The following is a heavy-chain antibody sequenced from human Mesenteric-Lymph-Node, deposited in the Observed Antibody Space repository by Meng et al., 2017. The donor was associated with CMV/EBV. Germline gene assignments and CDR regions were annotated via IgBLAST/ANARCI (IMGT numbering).Heavy chain of an antibody. CDR2: IYWNDDK. CDR1: GFSLSTSGVG. J-gene: IGHJ4*02. CDR3: ALHGFGESSFDY. V-gene: IGHV2-5*01. D-gene: IGHD3-10*01. Sequence: CTFSGFSLSTSGVGVGWIRQPPGKALEWLALIYWNDDKRYSPSLKSRLTITKDTSKNQVVLTMTNMDPVDTATYYCALHGFGESSFDYWGQGTLVTVSS.